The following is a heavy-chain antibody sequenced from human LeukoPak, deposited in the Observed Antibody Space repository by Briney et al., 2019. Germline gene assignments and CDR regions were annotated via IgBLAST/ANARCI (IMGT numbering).Heavy chain of an antibody. CDR1: GYTFTKYH. J-gene: IGHJ3*02. CDR2: INPSGGNT. Sequence: ASVKVSCKASGYTFTKYHMHWVRQAPGQGLEWMGMINPSGGNTRYEQKFQGRVTMTRDTFTSTVYMELSSLRSEDTAVYYCARLYYGGNGDDAFDIWGQGTMVTVSS. D-gene: IGHD4-23*01. CDR3: ARLYYGGNGDDAFDI. V-gene: IGHV1-46*01.